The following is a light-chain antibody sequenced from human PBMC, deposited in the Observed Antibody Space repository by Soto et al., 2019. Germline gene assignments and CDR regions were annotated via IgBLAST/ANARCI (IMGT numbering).Light chain of an antibody. V-gene: IGKV3-11*01. J-gene: IGKJ4*01. Sequence: EIVLTQSPAMLSLSPGERATLSCRASQSVSSYLAWYQQKPGQAPRLLIYDASTRATGIPARFSGSGSGTDFTLTISSLEPEDFAVYYCQQRSNWPPVTFGGGTKVEIK. CDR1: QSVSSY. CDR3: QQRSNWPPVT. CDR2: DAS.